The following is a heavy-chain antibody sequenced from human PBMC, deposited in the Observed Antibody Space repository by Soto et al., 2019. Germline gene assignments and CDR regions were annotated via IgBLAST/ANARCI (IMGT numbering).Heavy chain of an antibody. V-gene: IGHV1-8*01. CDR3: ARGSNYYDFWSGQGNYYYYMDV. CDR2: MNPNSGNT. CDR1: GYTFTSYD. Sequence: ASVKVSCKASGYTFTSYDINWVRQATGQGLEWMGWMNPNSGNTGYAQKFQGRVTMTRNTSISTAYMELSSLRSEDTAVYYCARGSNYYDFWSGQGNYYYYMDVWGKGTTVTVSS. J-gene: IGHJ6*03. D-gene: IGHD3-3*01.